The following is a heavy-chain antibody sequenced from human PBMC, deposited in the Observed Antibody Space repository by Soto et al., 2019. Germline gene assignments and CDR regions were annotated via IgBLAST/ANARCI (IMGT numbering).Heavy chain of an antibody. V-gene: IGHV4-31*03. J-gene: IGHJ4*01. CDR3: ARGGYYYENSGQNAYDY. D-gene: IGHD3-22*01. Sequence: PSETLSLTCTVSVGSISSGGYYWSWIRQHPGKGLEWIGYIYYGGSTYYNPSLKSRATISGDTSKNQFSLKLSSVTAADTAVYYCARGGYYYENSGQNAYDYWGQGILVTVSS. CDR2: IYYGGST. CDR1: VGSISSGGYY.